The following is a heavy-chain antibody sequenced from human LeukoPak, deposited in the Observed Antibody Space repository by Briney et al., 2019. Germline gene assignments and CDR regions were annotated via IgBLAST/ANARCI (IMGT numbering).Heavy chain of an antibody. CDR2: INSGTTT. D-gene: IGHD6-19*01. V-gene: IGHV3-48*03. Sequence: GGSLRLSCAASGFIFSGYEMNWVRQAPGKGLEWISYINSGTTTYYADFVKGRFTISRDNAKSSLYLQMNSLRAEDTAVYYCTRDGSGWFQHWGQGTLVTVSS. CDR3: TRDGSGWFQH. J-gene: IGHJ1*01. CDR1: GFIFSGYE.